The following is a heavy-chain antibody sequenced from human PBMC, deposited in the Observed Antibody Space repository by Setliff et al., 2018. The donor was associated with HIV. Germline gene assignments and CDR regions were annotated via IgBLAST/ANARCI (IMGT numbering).Heavy chain of an antibody. CDR2: MNTNTGDP. V-gene: IGHV7-4-1*02. J-gene: IGHJ3*01. CDR3: ARAFYGTESYPRAFDV. D-gene: IGHD3-10*01. CDR1: GYTFTNYA. Sequence: ASVKVSCKASGYTFTNYAINWVRQAPGQGLEWMGWMNTNTGDPTYAQGFTGRLVFSLDTAVTTVYLQINNLETEDTAVYYCARAFYGTESYPRAFDVWGQGTMVTVSS.